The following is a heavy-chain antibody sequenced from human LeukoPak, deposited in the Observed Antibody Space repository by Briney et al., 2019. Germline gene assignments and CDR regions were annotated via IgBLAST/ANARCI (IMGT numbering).Heavy chain of an antibody. CDR1: GHTFTSYG. CDR2: FSAYNGNT. V-gene: IGHV1-18*01. D-gene: IGHD3-22*01. J-gene: IGHJ4*02. CDR3: ARGGFWRGCGYPYYFDY. Sequence: ASVKVSCKASGHTFTSYGISWVRQAPGQGLEWMGWFSAYNGNTNYAQKLQGRVTMPTDTSTSTADMELRSLRSDDTAVYYCARGGFWRGCGYPYYFDYWGQGTLVSVSS.